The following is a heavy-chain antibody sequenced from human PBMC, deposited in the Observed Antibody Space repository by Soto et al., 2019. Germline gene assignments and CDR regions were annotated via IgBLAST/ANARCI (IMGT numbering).Heavy chain of an antibody. D-gene: IGHD3-3*01. J-gene: IGHJ5*02. CDR2: IYWDDDK. CDR1: GFSLSTSGVG. CDR3: ASGKADTIFGVVMGRFDP. Sequence: QITLKESGPTLVKPTQTLTLTCTFSGFSLSTSGVGVGWIRQPPGKALEWLALIYWDDDKRYSPSLKSRLTTPNDTSQTQVCRTTTNMAPVDTAQYYCASGKADTIFGVVMGRFDPWGQGTLVTVSS. V-gene: IGHV2-5*02.